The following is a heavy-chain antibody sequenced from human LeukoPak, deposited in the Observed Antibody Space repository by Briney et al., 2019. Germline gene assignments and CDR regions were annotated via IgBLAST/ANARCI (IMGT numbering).Heavy chain of an antibody. Sequence: PGGSLRLSCAASGFTFDDYAMHWVRQAPGKGLEWVSGISGSGGSTYYADSVEGRFTISRDNSKNTPYLQMNSLRAEDTAVYYCARSGSFSPTYYFDCWGQGTLVTVSS. CDR3: ARSGSFSPTYYFDC. J-gene: IGHJ4*02. D-gene: IGHD1-26*01. CDR2: ISGSGGST. CDR1: GFTFDDYA. V-gene: IGHV3-23*01.